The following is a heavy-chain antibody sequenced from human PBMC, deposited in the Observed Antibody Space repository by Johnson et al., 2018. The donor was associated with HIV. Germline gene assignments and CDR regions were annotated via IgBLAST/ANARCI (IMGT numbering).Heavy chain of an antibody. CDR3: AKDGAMAFDI. CDR2: IKSKTDGGTT. D-gene: IGHD2-2*01. CDR1: GFIFSNAW. Sequence: VQLVESGGGVVQPGRSLRLSCAASGFIFSNAWMSWVRQAPGKGLEWVGRIKSKTDGGTTDYAAHVKGRFTISRDDSKNTLYLQMNSLKTEDTAVYYCAKDGAMAFDIWGQGTMVTVSS. J-gene: IGHJ3*02. V-gene: IGHV3-15*01.